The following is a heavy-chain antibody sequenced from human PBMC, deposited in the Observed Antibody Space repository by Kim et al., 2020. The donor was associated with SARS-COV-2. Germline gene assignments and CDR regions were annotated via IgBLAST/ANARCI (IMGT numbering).Heavy chain of an antibody. Sequence: ASVKVSCKASGYTFTSYAMHWVRQAPGQRLEWMGWINAGNGNTKYSQKFQGRVTITRDTSASTAYMELSSLRSEDTAVYYCASADTAMAPVDYWGQGTLVTVSS. CDR2: INAGNGNT. D-gene: IGHD5-18*01. CDR3: ASADTAMAPVDY. J-gene: IGHJ4*02. V-gene: IGHV1-3*01. CDR1: GYTFTSYA.